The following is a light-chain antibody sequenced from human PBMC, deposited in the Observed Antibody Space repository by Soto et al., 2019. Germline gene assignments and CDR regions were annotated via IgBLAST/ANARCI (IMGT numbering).Light chain of an antibody. CDR3: QQYTNWPLT. CDR2: GAT. CDR1: QSVSSD. J-gene: IGKJ4*01. V-gene: IGKV3-15*01. Sequence: EIMMTQSPVTLSVSPGERATLSCRASQSVSSDLAWYQQKPGQAPRLLLYGATNRATGIPARFSGSESRTEFMLTISSLQSEDFAVYYCQQYTNWPLTFGGGTKVEIK.